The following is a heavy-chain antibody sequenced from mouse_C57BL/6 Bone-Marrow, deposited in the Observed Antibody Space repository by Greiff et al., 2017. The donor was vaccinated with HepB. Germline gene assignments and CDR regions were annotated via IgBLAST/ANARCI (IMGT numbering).Heavy chain of an antibody. CDR2: IDPSDSYT. D-gene: IGHD2-2*01. CDR1: GYTFTSYW. CDR3: ARSGDGYDDGGFAY. J-gene: IGHJ3*01. V-gene: IGHV1-69*01. Sequence: QVQLQQPGAELVMPGASVKLSCKASGYTFTSYWMHWVKQRPGQGLEWIGEIDPSDSYTNYNQKFKGKSTLTVDKSSSTAYMQLSRLTSEDSAVYYCARSGDGYDDGGFAYWGQGDLVTVSA.